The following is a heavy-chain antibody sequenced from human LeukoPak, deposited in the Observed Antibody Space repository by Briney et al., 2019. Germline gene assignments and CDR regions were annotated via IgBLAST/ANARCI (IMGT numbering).Heavy chain of an antibody. CDR3: ARELGGYGSGSYAHYYYMDV. CDR1: GFTFSSYE. V-gene: IGHV3-48*03. Sequence: GGSLRLSCAASGFTFSSYEKNWVRHAPGQGLERVSYISSSGSTIYYADSVNVRFTISRDNAKNSLYLQMNSLRAEDTAVYYCARELGGYGSGSYAHYYYMDVWGKGTTVTISS. CDR2: ISSSGSTI. D-gene: IGHD3-10*01. J-gene: IGHJ6*03.